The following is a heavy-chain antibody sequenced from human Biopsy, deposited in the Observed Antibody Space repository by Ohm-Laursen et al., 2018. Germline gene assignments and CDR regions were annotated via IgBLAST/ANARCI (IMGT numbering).Heavy chain of an antibody. Sequence: ASVKVSCKASGGTFSNYAISWGRQAPGEGLGWMGGIIAVSGLVNYAPKFQGRVSITADKSTTTAYMELSNLKSEDTAVYYCATPFQYYDSWGGYPPFDHWGQGTLVTVSS. CDR3: ATPFQYYDSWGGYPPFDH. D-gene: IGHD3-3*01. J-gene: IGHJ4*02. CDR1: GGTFSNYA. CDR2: IIAVSGLV. V-gene: IGHV1-69*10.